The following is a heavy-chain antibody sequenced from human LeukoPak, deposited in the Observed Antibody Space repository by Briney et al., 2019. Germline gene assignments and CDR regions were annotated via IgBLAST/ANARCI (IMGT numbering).Heavy chain of an antibody. Sequence: SETLSLTCTVSGGSISSSNYYWGWVRQPPGKGLEWIANIYYSGSTYYSPSLRSRVTISVDTSKNQFSLKPTSVTAADTAVYYCARHASVSGNWPRPLDYWGQGSLVTVSS. CDR3: ARHASVSGNWPRPLDY. CDR1: GGSISSSNYY. V-gene: IGHV4-39*01. J-gene: IGHJ4*02. CDR2: IYYSGST. D-gene: IGHD3-3*01.